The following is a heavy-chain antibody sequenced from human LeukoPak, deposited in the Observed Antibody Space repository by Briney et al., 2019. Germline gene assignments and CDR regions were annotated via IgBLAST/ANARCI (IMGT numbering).Heavy chain of an antibody. J-gene: IGHJ4*02. CDR2: INPNSGGT. V-gene: IGHV1-2*02. D-gene: IGHD3-22*01. CDR1: GYTFTGYY. CDR3: ARGSSGYYNDH. Sequence: GASVTVSCKASGYTFTGYYIRWVRQAPGQGREWMGWINPNSGGTNYAEKFQGRVTMTRDTSISTAYMELRSLRSDDTAVYYCARGSSGYYNDHWGQGTLVTVSS.